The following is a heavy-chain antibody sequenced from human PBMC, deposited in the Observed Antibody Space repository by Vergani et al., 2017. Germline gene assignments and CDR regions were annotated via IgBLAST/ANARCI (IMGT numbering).Heavy chain of an antibody. V-gene: IGHV3-23*04. J-gene: IGHJ5*02. CDR3: ARPDPNGSGSVGWFDP. D-gene: IGHD3-10*01. Sequence: LVESGGGLVQPGGSLRLSCAASGFTFSSYAMSWVRQAPGKGLEWVSAISGSGDNTYYADSVKGRFTISRDNSKNTLYLQMNSLRAEDTAVYYCARPDPNGSGSVGWFDPWGQGTLVTVSS. CDR2: ISGSGDNT. CDR1: GFTFSSYA.